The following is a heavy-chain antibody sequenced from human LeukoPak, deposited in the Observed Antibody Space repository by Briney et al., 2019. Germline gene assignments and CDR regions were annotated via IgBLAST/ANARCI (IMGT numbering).Heavy chain of an antibody. V-gene: IGHV4-30-2*01. CDR2: IYHSGST. CDR1: GGSISSGGYY. Sequence: SETLSLTCTVSGGSISSGGYYWSWIRQPPGKGLEWIGYIYHSGSTYYNPSLKSRVTISVDRSKNQFSLKLSSVTAADTAVYYCARDAYWVGSTHYYYYMDVWGKGTTVTVSS. CDR3: ARDAYWVGSTHYYYYMDV. D-gene: IGHD2-8*02. J-gene: IGHJ6*03.